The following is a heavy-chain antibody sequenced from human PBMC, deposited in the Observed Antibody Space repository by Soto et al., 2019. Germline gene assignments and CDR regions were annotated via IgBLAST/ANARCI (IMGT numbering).Heavy chain of an antibody. Sequence: ASVKVSCKASGGTFSSYAISWVRQAPGQGLEWMGGIIPIFGTANYAQKFQGRVTITADESTSTAYMELSSLRSEDTAVYYCAGKYGYSDYVWSFGAFDIWGQGTMVTVSS. CDR2: IIPIFGTA. J-gene: IGHJ3*02. D-gene: IGHD3-16*01. CDR1: GGTFSSYA. CDR3: AGKYGYSDYVWSFGAFDI. V-gene: IGHV1-69*13.